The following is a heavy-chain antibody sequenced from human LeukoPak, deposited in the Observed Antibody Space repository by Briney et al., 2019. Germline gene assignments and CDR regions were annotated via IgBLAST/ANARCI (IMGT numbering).Heavy chain of an antibody. CDR2: INHSGST. CDR1: GGSFSGDY. Sequence: SETLSLTCAVYGGSFSGDYWSWLRQPPGKGLEWIGEINHSGSTNYNPSLKSRVTISVDTSKNQFSLKLSSVTAADTAVYYCAGESGSFPFDIWGQGTMVTVSS. D-gene: IGHD1-26*01. CDR3: AGESGSFPFDI. J-gene: IGHJ3*02. V-gene: IGHV4-34*01.